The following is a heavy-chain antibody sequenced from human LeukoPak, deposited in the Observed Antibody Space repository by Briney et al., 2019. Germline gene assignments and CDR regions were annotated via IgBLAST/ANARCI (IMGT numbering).Heavy chain of an antibody. CDR2: IKQDGREK. J-gene: IGHJ4*02. CDR3: ARVNYYFDY. CDR1: GFTFSSYW. Sequence: GGSLRLSCAASGFTFSSYWMSWVRRAPGKGLEWVANIKQDGREKYYVDSVKGRFTISRDDAKNSLYLQMNSLRAEDTAVYYCARVNYYFDYWGQGTLVTVSS. V-gene: IGHV3-7*01.